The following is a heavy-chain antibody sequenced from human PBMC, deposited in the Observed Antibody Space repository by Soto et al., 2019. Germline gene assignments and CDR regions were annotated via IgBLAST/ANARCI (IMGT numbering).Heavy chain of an antibody. CDR3: ARTRGGYDRFFFDY. CDR2: IYYSGST. CDR1: GGSISSYY. J-gene: IGHJ4*02. V-gene: IGHV4-59*08. Sequence: SETLSLTCTVSGGSISSYYWSWIRQPPGKGLEWIGYIYYSGSTNYNPSLKSRVTISVDTSKNQFSLKLSSVTAADTAVYYCARTRGGYDRFFFDYWGQGTLVTVS. D-gene: IGHD5-12*01.